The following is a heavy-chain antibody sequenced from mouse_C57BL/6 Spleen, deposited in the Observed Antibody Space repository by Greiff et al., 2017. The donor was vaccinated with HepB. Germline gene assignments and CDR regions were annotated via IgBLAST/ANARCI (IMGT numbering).Heavy chain of an antibody. J-gene: IGHJ2*01. Sequence: QVQLQQPGAELVRPGSSVKLSCKASGYTFTSYWMDWVKQRPGQGLEWIGNIYPSDSETHYNQKFKDKATLTVDKSSSTAYMQLSSLTSEDSAVYYCATYGSSYDDYFDYWGQGTTLTVSS. CDR2: IYPSDSET. CDR3: ATYGSSYDDYFDY. D-gene: IGHD1-1*01. V-gene: IGHV1-61*01. CDR1: GYTFTSYW.